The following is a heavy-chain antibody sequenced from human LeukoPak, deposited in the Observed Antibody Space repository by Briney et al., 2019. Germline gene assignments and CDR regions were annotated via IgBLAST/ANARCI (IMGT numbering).Heavy chain of an antibody. D-gene: IGHD3-10*01. CDR3: ARDGPMTYGSGKRGKIDY. CDR1: GYTFTSYY. V-gene: IGHV1-46*01. J-gene: IGHJ4*02. CDR2: INPSGGST. Sequence: ASVKVSCKASGYTFTSYYMHWVRQAPGQGLEWMGIINPSGGSTSYAQKFQGRVTMTRDTSTSTVYMELSSLRSEDTAVYYCARDGPMTYGSGKRGKIDYWGQGTLDTVSS.